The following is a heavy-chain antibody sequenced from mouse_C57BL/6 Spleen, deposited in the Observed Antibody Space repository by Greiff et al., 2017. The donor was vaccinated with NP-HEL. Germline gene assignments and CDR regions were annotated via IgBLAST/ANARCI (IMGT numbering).Heavy chain of an antibody. J-gene: IGHJ4*01. CDR2: ISSGSSTI. CDR1: GFTFSDYG. Sequence: EVKLMESGGGLVKPGGSLKLSCAASGFTFSDYGMHWVRQAPEKGLEWVAYISSGSSTIYYADTVKGRFTISRDNAKNTLFLQMTSLRSEDTAMDYCARRLGLYAMDYWGQGTSVTVSS. D-gene: IGHD3-2*02. V-gene: IGHV5-17*01. CDR3: ARRLGLYAMDY.